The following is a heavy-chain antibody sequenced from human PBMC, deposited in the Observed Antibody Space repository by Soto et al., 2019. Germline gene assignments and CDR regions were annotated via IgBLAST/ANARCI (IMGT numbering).Heavy chain of an antibody. CDR1: GRSVSSGGYY. CDR3: VRDRALDSSGHWFDT. CDR2: IYHIGSP. D-gene: IGHD6-19*01. Sequence: SETLSLTCTVSGRSVSSGGYYWTWIRQHPGRGLEWIGYIYHIGSPYYNPSLESRVTISLDTSKNQFSLNLTSVTAADTAIYYCVRDRALDSSGHWFDTWGQGTLVPLSP. J-gene: IGHJ5*02. V-gene: IGHV4-31*03.